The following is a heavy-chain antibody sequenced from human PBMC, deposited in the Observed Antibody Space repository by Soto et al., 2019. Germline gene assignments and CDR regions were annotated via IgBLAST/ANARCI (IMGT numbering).Heavy chain of an antibody. J-gene: IGHJ4*02. CDR1: GFIFATTA. D-gene: IGHD3-16*01. Sequence: VQLLQSGGGLVQPGGSLRLSCEASGFIFATTAMGWVRQAPGKGLEWVSTISGSGVRTYYADSVKCRFTISRGNSKNTLFIQMNSLRADDTAVYFCAAVMGSDYDYVWGSLSFDHWGQGALVTVST. CDR2: ISGSGVRT. CDR3: AAVMGSDYDYVWGSLSFDH. V-gene: IGHV3-23*01.